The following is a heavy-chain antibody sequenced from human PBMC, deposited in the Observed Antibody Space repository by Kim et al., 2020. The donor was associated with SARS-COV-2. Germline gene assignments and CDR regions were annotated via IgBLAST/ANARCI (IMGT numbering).Heavy chain of an antibody. CDR1: GFTVSSNY. V-gene: IGHV3-53*01. Sequence: GGSLRLSCAASGFTVSSNYMSWVRQAPGKGLEWVSVIYSGGSTYYADSVKGRFTISRDNSKNTLYLQMNSLRAEDTAVYYCARARTTVTFAFDYWGQGALVSVSS. CDR3: ARARTTVTFAFDY. CDR2: IYSGGST. D-gene: IGHD4-17*01. J-gene: IGHJ4*02.